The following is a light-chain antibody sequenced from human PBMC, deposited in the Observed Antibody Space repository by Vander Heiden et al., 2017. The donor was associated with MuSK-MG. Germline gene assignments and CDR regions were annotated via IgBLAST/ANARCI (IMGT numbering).Light chain of an antibody. CDR1: QSVLYSANNKNY. CDR2: WAS. Sequence: DIVMTQSPHSLAVSLGERASINCQSSQSVLYSANNKNYFAWQQQKPGQPPKLLIYWASTREAGVPDRFSGSGYGTDFTLTISSLQTEDVAVYYCQQHYRDPPRTFGQGTKVEIK. J-gene: IGKJ1*01. CDR3: QQHYRDPPRT. V-gene: IGKV4-1*01.